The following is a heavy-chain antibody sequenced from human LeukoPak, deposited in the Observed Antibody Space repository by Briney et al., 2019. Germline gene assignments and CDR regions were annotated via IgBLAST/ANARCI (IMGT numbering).Heavy chain of an antibody. D-gene: IGHD6-13*01. Sequence: GGSLRLSCAASGFTFSSYGMHWVRQAPGKGLEWVAFIQYDVSSEYYADSVKGRFTVSRDNSKNTLYLQMNSLRAEDTAVHYCAREYSGRCIHAFHSWGQGTMVTVSS. CDR1: GFTFSSYG. CDR2: IQYDVSSE. V-gene: IGHV3-30*02. CDR3: AREYSGRCIHAFHS. J-gene: IGHJ3*02.